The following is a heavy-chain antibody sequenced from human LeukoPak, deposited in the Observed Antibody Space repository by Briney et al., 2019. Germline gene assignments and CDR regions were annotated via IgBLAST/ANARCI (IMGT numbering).Heavy chain of an antibody. CDR1: GDSISSSSSY. Sequence: SETLSLTCTVSGDSISSSSSYWGWIRQPPGEGLAWIGSIYYSGSTYYNTSLKSRVTISVDTSKNQFSLRLNSVTAADTAVYYCARDFGDYLHFDYWGQGTLVTVSS. D-gene: IGHD4-17*01. CDR3: ARDFGDYLHFDY. J-gene: IGHJ4*02. V-gene: IGHV4-39*02. CDR2: IYYSGST.